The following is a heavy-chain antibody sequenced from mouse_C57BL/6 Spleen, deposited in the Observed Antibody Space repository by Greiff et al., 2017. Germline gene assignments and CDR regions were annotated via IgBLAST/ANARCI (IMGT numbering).Heavy chain of an antibody. Sequence: VQLQESGAELVRPGTSVKVSCKASGYAFTNYLIEWVKQRPGQGLEWIGVINPGSGGTNYNEKFKGKATLTADKSSSTAYMQLSSLTSEDSAVYFCAREGLDYGSSYGFDYWGQGTTLTVSS. D-gene: IGHD1-1*01. CDR2: INPGSGGT. CDR1: GYAFTNYL. V-gene: IGHV1-54*01. J-gene: IGHJ2*01. CDR3: AREGLDYGSSYGFDY.